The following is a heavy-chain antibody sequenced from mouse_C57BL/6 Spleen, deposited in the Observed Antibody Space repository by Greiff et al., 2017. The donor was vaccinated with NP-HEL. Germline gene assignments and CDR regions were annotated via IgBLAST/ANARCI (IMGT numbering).Heavy chain of an antibody. CDR3: AREHYGSSYDY. V-gene: IGHV5-4*01. Sequence: EVKVVESGGGLVKPGGSLKLSCAASGFTFSSYAMSWVRQTPEKRLEWVATISDGGSYTYYPDNVKGRFTISRDNAKNNLYLQMSHLKSEDTAMYYCAREHYGSSYDYWGQGTTLTVSS. CDR2: ISDGGSYT. J-gene: IGHJ2*01. D-gene: IGHD1-1*01. CDR1: GFTFSSYA.